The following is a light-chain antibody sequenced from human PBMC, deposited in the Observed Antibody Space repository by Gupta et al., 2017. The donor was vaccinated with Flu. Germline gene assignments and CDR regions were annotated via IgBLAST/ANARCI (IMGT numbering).Light chain of an antibody. J-gene: IGLJ3*02. Sequence: SMATNYVQWYQQRPGSSPTTVIYEYSQIPSGVPDRFSGSIDSSSNSASLVISGLKTDDEADYYCQSYDNTNQRWVFGRGTRLTVL. CDR3: QSYDNTNQRWV. CDR1: SMATNY. CDR2: EYS. V-gene: IGLV6-57*01.